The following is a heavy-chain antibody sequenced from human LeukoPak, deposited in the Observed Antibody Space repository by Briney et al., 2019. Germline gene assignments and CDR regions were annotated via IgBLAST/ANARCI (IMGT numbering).Heavy chain of an antibody. Sequence: GGSLRLSCAASGFTFSNYWMTWVRQAPGKGLEWVANIKEDGSTRYLVDSVKGRFTISRDNAKNSVYLQMNSLRAEDTAVYYCARDRTTVIKYWGQGTLVTVSS. J-gene: IGHJ4*02. CDR2: IKEDGSTR. D-gene: IGHD4-17*01. V-gene: IGHV3-7*01. CDR1: GFTFSNYW. CDR3: ARDRTTVIKY.